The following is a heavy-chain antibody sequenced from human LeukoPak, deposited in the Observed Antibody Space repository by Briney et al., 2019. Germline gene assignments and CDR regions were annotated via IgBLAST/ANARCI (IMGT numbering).Heavy chain of an antibody. CDR1: GYIFTNYG. CDR2: ISGYNGNT. V-gene: IGHV1-18*01. CDR3: ARFRAGVGEPYGDY. Sequence: ASVKVSCKASGYIFTNYGMNWVRQAPGQGLEWMGWISGYNGNTNYAQKLQGRVTMTTDTSTSTAYMELRSLRSDDTAVYYCARFRAGVGEPYGDYWGQGTLVTVSS. J-gene: IGHJ4*02. D-gene: IGHD3-10*01.